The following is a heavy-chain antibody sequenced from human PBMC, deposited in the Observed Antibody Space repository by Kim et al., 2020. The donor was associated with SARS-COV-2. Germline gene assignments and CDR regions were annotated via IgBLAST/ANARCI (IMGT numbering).Heavy chain of an antibody. CDR3: ASTSSGPANAFDI. D-gene: IGHD6-19*01. J-gene: IGHJ3*02. V-gene: IGHV5-10-1*01. Sequence: YSPSFQGHVTIPADKSISTAYLQWSSLKASDTAMYYCASTSSGPANAFDIWGQGTMVTVSS.